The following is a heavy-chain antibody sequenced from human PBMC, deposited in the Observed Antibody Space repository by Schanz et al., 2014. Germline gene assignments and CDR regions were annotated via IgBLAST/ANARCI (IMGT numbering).Heavy chain of an antibody. CDR2: IYYSVTT. CDR3: ARGHRIDY. CDR1: GGSISSYY. D-gene: IGHD2-21*01. V-gene: IGHV4-59*01. J-gene: IGHJ4*02. Sequence: QVQLQESGPGLVKPSETLSLTCTVSGGSISSYYWNWIRQPPGKGLEWIGYIYYSVTTNYNPSLKSRVTISVDTSKNQFSLKLSSVTAADTAVYYCARGHRIDYWGQGTLVTVSS.